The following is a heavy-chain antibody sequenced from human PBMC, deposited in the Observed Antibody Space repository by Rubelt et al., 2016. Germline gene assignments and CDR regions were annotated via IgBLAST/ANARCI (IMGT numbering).Heavy chain of an antibody. D-gene: IGHD1-1*01. V-gene: IGHV5-51*01. CDR2: IYPGDYDS. CDR1: RFSSYW. Sequence: RFSSYWIAWVRQTPGKGLEWVGIIYPGDYDSRYSPSFQGQVTLSADKSSSTAYLQLTSLKASDTAMYYCARGYSHSENGNLGDYWGQGTLGIVSS. J-gene: IGHJ4*02. CDR3: ARGYSHSENGNLGDY.